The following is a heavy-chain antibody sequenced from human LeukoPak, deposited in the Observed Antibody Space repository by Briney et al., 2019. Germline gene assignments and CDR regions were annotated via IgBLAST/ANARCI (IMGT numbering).Heavy chain of an antibody. CDR2: ISAYNGNT. V-gene: IGHV1-18*01. CDR1: GYTFTSYG. CDR3: ARASGSYWWFDS. Sequence: ASVKVSCKASGYTFTSYGINWVRQAPGQGLEWMGWISAYNGNTNYAQKFQGSVTMTRDTSISTVYMELSRLRSDDTAVYYCARASGSYWWFDSWGQGTLVTVSS. J-gene: IGHJ5*01. D-gene: IGHD1-26*01.